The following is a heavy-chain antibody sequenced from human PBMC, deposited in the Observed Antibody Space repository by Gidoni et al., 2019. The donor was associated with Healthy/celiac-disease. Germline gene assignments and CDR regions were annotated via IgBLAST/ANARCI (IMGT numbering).Heavy chain of an antibody. V-gene: IGHV1-24*01. CDR3: ATVRVYYDYIRGSYRYHGFDY. D-gene: IGHD3-16*02. CDR1: GYTLTELS. J-gene: IGHJ4*02. CDR2: FDPEDGET. Sequence: QVQLVPSGAEVKKPGASVKVSCQVSGYTLTELSMPWVRQAPGKGLEWMGGFDPEDGETIYEQKFQGRVTMTEDTSTDTAYMELSSLRSEDTAVYYCATVRVYYDYIRGSYRYHGFDYWGQGTLVTVSS.